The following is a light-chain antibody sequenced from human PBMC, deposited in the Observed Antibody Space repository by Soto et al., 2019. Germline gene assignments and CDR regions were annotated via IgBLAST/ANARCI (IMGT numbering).Light chain of an antibody. CDR1: QSISSW. J-gene: IGKJ1*01. V-gene: IGKV1-5*01. CDR3: QQYDTYWS. Sequence: IQMAPSPSTPSASVGGRGTLTFRASQSISSWLAWYQQKPGKAPKLLIYDASSLESGVPSRFSCSGSGTEFTLTISSLEPDDFATYYCQQYDTYWSFGPGTKVDIK. CDR2: DAS.